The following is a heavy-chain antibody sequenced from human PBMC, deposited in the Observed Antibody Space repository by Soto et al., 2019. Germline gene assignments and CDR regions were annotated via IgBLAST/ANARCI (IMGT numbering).Heavy chain of an antibody. V-gene: IGHV4-39*07. Sequence: SETLSLTCTVSGGSISSGGYYWSWIRQHPGKGLEWIGEINHSGSTNYNPSLKSRVTISVDTSKNQFSLKLSSVTAADTAVYYCARGGLRRSYSSRIGMDVWGQGTTVTVSS. CDR3: ARGGLRRSYSSRIGMDV. CDR1: GGSISSGGYY. J-gene: IGHJ6*02. CDR2: INHSGST. D-gene: IGHD2-21*01.